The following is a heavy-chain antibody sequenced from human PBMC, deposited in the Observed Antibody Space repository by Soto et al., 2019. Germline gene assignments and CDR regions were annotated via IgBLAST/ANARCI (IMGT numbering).Heavy chain of an antibody. V-gene: IGHV4-59*12. D-gene: IGHD6-13*01. CDR3: ASVDSSSWYWYFDY. CDR2: IYYSGST. CDR1: GGSISSYY. J-gene: IGHJ4*02. Sequence: SETLSLTCTVSGGSISSYYWSWIRLRPGKGLEWIGYIYYSGSTNYNPFLKSRVTMSVDMSKNQFSLTLSSVTAADTAVYYCASVDSSSWYWYFDYWGQGTLVTVSS.